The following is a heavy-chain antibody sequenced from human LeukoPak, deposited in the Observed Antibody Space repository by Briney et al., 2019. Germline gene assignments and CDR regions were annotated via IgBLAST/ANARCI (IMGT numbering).Heavy chain of an antibody. V-gene: IGHV3-33*01. CDR3: AREISSWGFDY. CDR2: IWYDGSNR. J-gene: IGHJ4*02. D-gene: IGHD6-13*01. Sequence: GGSLRLSCAASGFTFSSYGMHWVRQAPGKGLEWVAVIWYDGSNRYYADSVKGRFTISRDNSKNTLYLQMNSLRAEDTAVYYCAREISSWGFDYWGQGTLVTVSS. CDR1: GFTFSSYG.